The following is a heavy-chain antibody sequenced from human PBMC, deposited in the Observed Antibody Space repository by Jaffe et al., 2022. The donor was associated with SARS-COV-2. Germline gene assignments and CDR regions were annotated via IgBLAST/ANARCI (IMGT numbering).Heavy chain of an antibody. CDR1: GYSISNGYF. CDR2: FFHGEST. Sequence: QVQLQESGPGLVKPSETLSLTCTVSGYSISNGYFWGWIRQPPGKGLEWIGSFFHGESTYYNPSLKSRVTISVDTSKNQFSLKLNSVSAADTAVFYCVRVLGNWYFDLWGRGTLVTVSS. J-gene: IGHJ2*01. D-gene: IGHD7-27*01. CDR3: VRVLGNWYFDL. V-gene: IGHV4-38-2*02.